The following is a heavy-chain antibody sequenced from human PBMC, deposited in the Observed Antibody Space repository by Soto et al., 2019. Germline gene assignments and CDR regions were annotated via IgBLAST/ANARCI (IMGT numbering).Heavy chain of an antibody. CDR2: MNPNSGNT. D-gene: IGHD3-16*01. CDR1: GYTFTSYD. CDR3: ASEGVRGMYV. J-gene: IGHJ6*02. Sequence: QVQLVQSGAEVQKPGASVKVSCKASGYTFTSYDINWVRQATGQGLEWMGWMNPNSGNTGYAQKFQARVTMTSNTSIRTAYMALRSLRSEDTAVYYCASEGVRGMYVWCQGTRVTVSS. V-gene: IGHV1-8*01.